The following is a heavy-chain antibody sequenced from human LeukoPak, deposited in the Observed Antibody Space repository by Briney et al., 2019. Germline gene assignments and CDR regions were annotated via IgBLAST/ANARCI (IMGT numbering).Heavy chain of an antibody. CDR1: GFSVRTNY. Sequence: GGSLRLSCAVSGFSVRTNYVGWVRQAPGKGLEWVSVIYDSGDTYYANSVKGRFTISRDNSKNTVYLQMNSLRAEDTAVYYCAKGEVYTAMVDYWGQGTLVTVSS. J-gene: IGHJ4*02. CDR2: IYDSGDT. D-gene: IGHD5-18*01. CDR3: AKGEVYTAMVDY. V-gene: IGHV3-53*01.